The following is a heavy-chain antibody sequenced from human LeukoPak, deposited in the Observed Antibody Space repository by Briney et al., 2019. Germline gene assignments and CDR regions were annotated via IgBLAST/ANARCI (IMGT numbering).Heavy chain of an antibody. CDR1: GYTFTSYG. V-gene: IGHV1-18*01. J-gene: IGHJ4*02. CDR2: ISAYNGNT. CDR3: ARVHPGLHYDSSGYYLDY. Sequence: GASVKVSCKASGYTFTSYGISWVRQAPGQGLEWMGWISAYNGNTNYAQKLQGRVTFTADESTSTAYMELSSLRSEDTAVYYCARVHPGLHYDSSGYYLDYWGQGTLVTVSS. D-gene: IGHD3-22*01.